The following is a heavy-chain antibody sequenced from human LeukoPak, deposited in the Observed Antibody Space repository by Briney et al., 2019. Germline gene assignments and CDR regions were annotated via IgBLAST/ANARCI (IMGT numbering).Heavy chain of an antibody. CDR1: GYTFTDYY. CDR2: INPHSGGT. Sequence: GASVKVSCKASGYTFTDYYMHWVRQAPGQGLEWMGWINPHSGGTDHAQKFQGRVTMTRDTSISTAYMELSRLRSDDTAVYYCATSPVTTWWFDPWGQGTLVTVSS. CDR3: ATSPVTTWWFDP. J-gene: IGHJ5*02. V-gene: IGHV1-2*02. D-gene: IGHD4-17*01.